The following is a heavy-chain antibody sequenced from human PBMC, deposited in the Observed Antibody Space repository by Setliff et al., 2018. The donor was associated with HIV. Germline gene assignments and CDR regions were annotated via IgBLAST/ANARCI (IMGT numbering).Heavy chain of an antibody. CDR3: AKVPLFVVVPAALGGMDV. Sequence: LRLSCAASGFAFSGHQMSWVRQAPGKGLEWVAKIKQDGSDKYYVDSVKGRFTISRDNSWDTVDLQMNTLRAEDTAVYYCAKVPLFVVVPAALGGMDVWGQGTTVTVSS. CDR2: IKQDGSDK. J-gene: IGHJ6*02. D-gene: IGHD2-2*01. V-gene: IGHV3-7*03. CDR1: GFAFSGHQ.